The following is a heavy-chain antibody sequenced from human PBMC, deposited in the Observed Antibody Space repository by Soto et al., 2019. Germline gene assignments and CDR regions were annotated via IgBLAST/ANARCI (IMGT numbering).Heavy chain of an antibody. CDR1: GFTFTKHG. Sequence: QVQLVESGGGVVQPGRSLRLSCAASGFTFTKHGMHWIRQVPGKGLVWVAVIGFEGNNKDYADSVKGRFTISRDNSKNTVYLQMKSLRAEDTAVYFCAKENQGYSYGVNFDYWGQGTLVTVSS. CDR2: IGFEGNNK. D-gene: IGHD5-18*01. V-gene: IGHV3-33*06. J-gene: IGHJ4*02. CDR3: AKENQGYSYGVNFDY.